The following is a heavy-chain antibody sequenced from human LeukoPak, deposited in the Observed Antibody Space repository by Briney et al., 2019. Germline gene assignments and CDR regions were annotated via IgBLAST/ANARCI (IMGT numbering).Heavy chain of an antibody. V-gene: IGHV1-69*05. CDR1: GGTFSSYA. Sequence: ASVKVSCKASGGTFSSYAISWVRQAPGQGLEWMGRIIPIFGTANYAQKFQGRVTITTDESTSTAAMELSSLRSEDTAVYYCATGYSSGPYYFDYWGQGTLVTVSS. D-gene: IGHD6-19*01. CDR2: IIPIFGTA. J-gene: IGHJ4*02. CDR3: ATGYSSGPYYFDY.